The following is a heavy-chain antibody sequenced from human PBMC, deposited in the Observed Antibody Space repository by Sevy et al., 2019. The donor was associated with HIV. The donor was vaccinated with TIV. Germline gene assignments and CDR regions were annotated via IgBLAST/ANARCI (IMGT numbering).Heavy chain of an antibody. Sequence: GGSLRLSCPASGFTFSRDWMTWVRQAPGKGLEWVAKIKAAGSQTYSVDSVKGRFSISRDNAKNALYLQMNSLRAEDTAVYYCARGAYNSYNWGQGTLVTVSS. CDR2: IKAAGSQT. CDR1: GFTFSRDW. J-gene: IGHJ4*02. V-gene: IGHV3-7*01. CDR3: ARGAYNSYN. D-gene: IGHD5-18*01.